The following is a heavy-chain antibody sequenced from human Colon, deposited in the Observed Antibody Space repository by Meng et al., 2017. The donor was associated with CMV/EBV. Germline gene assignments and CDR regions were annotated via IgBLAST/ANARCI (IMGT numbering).Heavy chain of an antibody. CDR3: AKGSTDGFNGLFDS. Sequence: ASGFTFGSHAMSWVRQAPGKGLEWVSGFSRGGENSYYADSVRGRFTISRDISKSTLYLQMDSLRAEDTALYYCAKGSTDGFNGLFDSWGQGALVTVSS. D-gene: IGHD5-24*01. V-gene: IGHV3-23*01. CDR2: FSRGGENS. J-gene: IGHJ4*02. CDR1: GFTFGSHA.